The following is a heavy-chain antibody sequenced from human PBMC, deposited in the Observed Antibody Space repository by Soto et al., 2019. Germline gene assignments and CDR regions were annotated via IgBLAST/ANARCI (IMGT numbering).Heavy chain of an antibody. V-gene: IGHV3-74*01. CDR3: ARGLRYLYGVDV. J-gene: IGHJ6*02. Sequence: EVQLVESGGGLVQPGGSLRLSCAASEFTFSSYWMHWVRQPPGKGLVWVSRINGDGSTTNYADSVKGRFTISRDNAKNTLYLQINSLRAEDTAVYCCARGLRYLYGVDVWGQGTTVTVSS. CDR1: EFTFSSYW. CDR2: INGDGSTT. D-gene: IGHD3-10*01.